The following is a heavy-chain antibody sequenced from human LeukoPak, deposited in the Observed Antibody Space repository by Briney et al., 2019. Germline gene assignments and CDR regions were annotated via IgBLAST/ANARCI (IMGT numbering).Heavy chain of an antibody. CDR1: GSTFTGYY. J-gene: IGHJ3*02. CDR3: TRLTRELVTNDAFDS. Sequence: SVEVSCKAFGSTFTGYYMHWVRQAPGQRLEWMRRINPNSGGTDYAHMCQGRVTMTRDPSISTAYIELSSLRACDTTVYYYTRLTRELVTNDAFDSWGQGTMVTVSS. V-gene: IGHV1-2*06. D-gene: IGHD4/OR15-4a*01. CDR2: INPNSGGT.